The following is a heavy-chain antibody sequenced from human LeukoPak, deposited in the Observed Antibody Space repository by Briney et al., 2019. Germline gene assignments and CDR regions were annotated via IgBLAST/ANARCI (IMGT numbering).Heavy chain of an antibody. V-gene: IGHV3-7*01. CDR3: ARESPFFDLRYYYYMDV. D-gene: IGHD4-17*01. CDR1: GFTFSSYW. CDR2: IKQDGSEK. Sequence: GGSLRLSCAASGFTFSSYWMSWVRQAPGKGLEWVANIKQDGSEKYYVDSVKGRFTISRDNAKNSLYLQMNSLRAEDTAVYYCARESPFFDLRYYYYMDVWGKGTTVTVSS. J-gene: IGHJ6*03.